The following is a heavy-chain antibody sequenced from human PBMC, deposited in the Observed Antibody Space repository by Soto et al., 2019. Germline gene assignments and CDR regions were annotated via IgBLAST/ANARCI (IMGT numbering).Heavy chain of an antibody. CDR1: GYTFTRYG. CDR2: ISAYNGNT. J-gene: IGHJ6*02. V-gene: IGHV1-18*01. Sequence: GASVKVSCKASGYTFTRYGISWVRQAPGQGLEWMGWISAYNGNTNYAQKLQGRVTMTTDTSTSTAYMELRSLRSDDTAVYYCARDAFAVNLTGRALYYYYGMDVWGQGTTVTVSS. D-gene: IGHD3-9*01. CDR3: ARDAFAVNLTGRALYYYYGMDV.